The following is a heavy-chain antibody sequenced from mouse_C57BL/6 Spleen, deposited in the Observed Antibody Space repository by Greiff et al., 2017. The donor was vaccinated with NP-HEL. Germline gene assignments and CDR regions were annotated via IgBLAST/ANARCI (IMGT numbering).Heavy chain of an antibody. CDR3: AKGGSSDPHWYFDV. CDR1: GFSLTSYG. CDR2: IWGAGST. J-gene: IGHJ1*03. Sequence: QVQLKESGPGLVAPSQSLSITCTVSGFSLTSYGVSWVRQPPGKGLEWLGVIWGAGSTNYHSALISSLSISKDNSKSQVVLKLNSLQTEDTATYYGAKGGSSDPHWYFDVWGTGTTVTVSS. D-gene: IGHD1-1*01. V-gene: IGHV2-3*01.